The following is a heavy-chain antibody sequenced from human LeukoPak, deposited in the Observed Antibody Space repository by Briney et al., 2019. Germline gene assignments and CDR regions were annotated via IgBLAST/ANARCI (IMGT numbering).Heavy chain of an antibody. V-gene: IGHV3-30*03. D-gene: IGHD3-16*02. CDR3: ARVDLPSPNDYVWGSYRRLPY. Sequence: GRSLRLSCAASGFTFSSYGMHWVRQAPGKGLEWVALISYDGSNKYYVDSVKGRFTISRDNAKNSLYLQMNSLRAEDTAVYYCARVDLPSPNDYVWGSYRRLPYWGQGTLVTVSS. CDR1: GFTFSSYG. CDR2: ISYDGSNK. J-gene: IGHJ4*02.